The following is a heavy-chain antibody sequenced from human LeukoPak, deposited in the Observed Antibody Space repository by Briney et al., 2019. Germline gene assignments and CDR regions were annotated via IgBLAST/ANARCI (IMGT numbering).Heavy chain of an antibody. D-gene: IGHD2-21*02. CDR3: ASSFVVVTASLHFQH. CDR1: GGTFSSYA. Sequence: SVKVSCKASGGTFSSYAISWVRQAPGQGLEWMGGIIPIFGTANYAQKFQGRVTITTDESTSTAYMELSSLRSEDTAVYCCASSFVVVTASLHFQHWGQGTLVTVSS. J-gene: IGHJ1*01. V-gene: IGHV1-69*05. CDR2: IIPIFGTA.